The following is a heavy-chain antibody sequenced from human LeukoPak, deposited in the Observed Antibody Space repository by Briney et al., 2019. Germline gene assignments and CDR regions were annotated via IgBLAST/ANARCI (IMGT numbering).Heavy chain of an antibody. V-gene: IGHV4-39*01. CDR1: GGSISSSSYY. CDR3: ARVDPTTVRPFDY. CDR2: ISYSGGT. Sequence: SETLSLTCTVSGGSISSSSYYWGWIRQPPGKGLEWIGSISYSGGTYHNPSLKSRVTMSVDTSKNQFSLKLSSVTAADTAVYYCARVDPTTVRPFDYWGQGTLVTVSS. D-gene: IGHD5-18*01. J-gene: IGHJ4*02.